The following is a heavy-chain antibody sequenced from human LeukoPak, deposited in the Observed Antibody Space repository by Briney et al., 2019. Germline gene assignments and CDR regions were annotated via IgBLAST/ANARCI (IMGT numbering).Heavy chain of an antibody. CDR2: ISGSGGST. J-gene: IGHJ4*02. CDR3: AKSKDSSGSFFYFDY. Sequence: GGSLRLSCAASGFTFSSYAMSWVRQAPGKGLEWVSAISGSGGSTYYADSVKGRFTISRDNSKNMLYLQMNSLRAEDTAVYYCAKSKDSSGSFFYFDYWGQGTLVTVSS. CDR1: GFTFSSYA. D-gene: IGHD6-19*01. V-gene: IGHV3-23*01.